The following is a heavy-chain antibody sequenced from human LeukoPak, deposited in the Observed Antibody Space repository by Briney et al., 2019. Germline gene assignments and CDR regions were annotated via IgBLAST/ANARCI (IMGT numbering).Heavy chain of an antibody. CDR3: AIWTSGNY. Sequence: GGCLRLSCAASGFTFNRSWMNWVRQAPGKGLEWVANMDPSGSQKRYVDSVKGRFTISKDNPGTSLYLEMYSLRAEDTAIYYCAIWTSGNYWGQGTPVTVST. CDR1: GFTFNRSW. CDR2: MDPSGSQK. V-gene: IGHV3-7*01. D-gene: IGHD1-1*01. J-gene: IGHJ4*02.